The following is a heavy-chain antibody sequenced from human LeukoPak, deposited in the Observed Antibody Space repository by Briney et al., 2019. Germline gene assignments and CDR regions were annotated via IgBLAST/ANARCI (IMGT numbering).Heavy chain of an antibody. CDR1: GGSISSHY. Sequence: PSETLSLTCTVSGGSISSHYWSWIRQPPGKGLEWIGYIYYSGSTNYNPSLKSRVTISVDTSKNQFSLKLSSVTAADTAMYYCARRRWPNLLDYWGLGTLVTVSS. CDR3: ARRRWPNLLDY. D-gene: IGHD2-15*01. CDR2: IYYSGST. J-gene: IGHJ4*02. V-gene: IGHV4-59*11.